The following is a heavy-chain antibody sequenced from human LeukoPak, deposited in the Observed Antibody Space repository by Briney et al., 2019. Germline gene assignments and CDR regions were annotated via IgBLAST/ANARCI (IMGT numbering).Heavy chain of an antibody. CDR2: IYHSGST. J-gene: IGHJ3*02. D-gene: IGHD1-14*01. CDR1: GYSISSGYY. Sequence: SETLSLTCAVSGYSISSGYYWGWIRQPPGKGLEWIGSIYHSGSTYYNPSLKSRVTISVDMSKNQFSLKLSSVTAADTAVYYCARRRRGDAFDIWGQGTMVTVSS. V-gene: IGHV4-38-2*01. CDR3: ARRRRGDAFDI.